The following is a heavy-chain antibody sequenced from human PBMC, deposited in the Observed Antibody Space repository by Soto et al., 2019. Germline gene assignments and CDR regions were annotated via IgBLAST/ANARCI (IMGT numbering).Heavy chain of an antibody. D-gene: IGHD6-13*01. CDR1: GFTFSSYG. CDR2: IWYDGSNK. Sequence: QVQLVESGGGVVQPGRSLRLSCAASGFTFSSYGMHWVRQAPGKGLEWVAVIWYDGSNKYYADSVKGRFTISRDNSKNTLYLQMNSLRAEDTAVYYCARDWAAAGTDYYYGMDVWGQGTTVTVSS. CDR3: ARDWAAAGTDYYYGMDV. J-gene: IGHJ6*02. V-gene: IGHV3-33*01.